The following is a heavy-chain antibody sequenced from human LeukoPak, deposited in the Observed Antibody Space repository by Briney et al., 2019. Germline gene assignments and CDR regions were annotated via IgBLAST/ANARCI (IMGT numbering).Heavy chain of an antibody. CDR3: AGVPLHCSGGSCLKYYFDY. V-gene: IGHV3-53*01. D-gene: IGHD2-15*01. J-gene: IGHJ4*02. Sequence: QTGGSLRLSCAASGFTVSSNYMSWVRQAPGKGLEWVSVIYSGGSTYYADSVKGRFTISRDNSKNTLYLQMNSLRAEDTAVYYCAGVPLHCSGGSCLKYYFDYWGQGTLVTVSS. CDR1: GFTVSSNY. CDR2: IYSGGST.